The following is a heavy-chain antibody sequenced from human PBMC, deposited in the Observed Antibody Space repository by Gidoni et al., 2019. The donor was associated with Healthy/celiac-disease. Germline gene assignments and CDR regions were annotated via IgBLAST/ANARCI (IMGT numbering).Heavy chain of an antibody. D-gene: IGHD6-6*01. CDR1: GFTLSSNY. CDR3: AREEYSSSSDAFDI. J-gene: IGHJ3*02. CDR2: IDSGGST. Sequence: EVYLADSSGGLVHPGGSLRLSCVAPGFTLSSNYMRWVRQAPGKRLEWVSVIDSGGSTYYADSVKSRFTISRNNSKNTLYLQMNRLRAEETAVFGCAREEYSSSSDAFDIWGRGTMVTVSS. V-gene: IGHV3-66*01.